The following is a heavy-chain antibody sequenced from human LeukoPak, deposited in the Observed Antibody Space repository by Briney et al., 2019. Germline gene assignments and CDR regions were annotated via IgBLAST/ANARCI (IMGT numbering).Heavy chain of an antibody. D-gene: IGHD3-9*01. CDR1: GFTFSSYG. CDR2: ISDSGGST. CDR3: ANLHYDILTGYIYYFDY. J-gene: IGHJ4*02. Sequence: GGSLRLSCAASGFTFSSYGMSWVRQAPGEGLEWVSAISDSGGSTYYTDSVKGRFTISRDNSKNTLYLQMDSLRAEDTAVYYCANLHYDILTGYIYYFDYWGQGTLVTVSS. V-gene: IGHV3-23*01.